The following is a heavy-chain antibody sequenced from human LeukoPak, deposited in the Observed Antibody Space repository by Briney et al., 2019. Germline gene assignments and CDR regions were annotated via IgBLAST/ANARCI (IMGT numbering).Heavy chain of an antibody. CDR3: ARKAAKVAFDI. CDR1: GGSFSGYY. Sequence: SETLSLTCAVYGGSFSGYYWSWIRQPPGKGLEWIGEINHSGSTNYNPSLKSRVTISVDTSKNQFSLKLSSVTAADTAVYYCARKAAKVAFDIWGQGTMVTVSS. V-gene: IGHV4-34*01. D-gene: IGHD2-15*01. CDR2: INHSGST. J-gene: IGHJ3*02.